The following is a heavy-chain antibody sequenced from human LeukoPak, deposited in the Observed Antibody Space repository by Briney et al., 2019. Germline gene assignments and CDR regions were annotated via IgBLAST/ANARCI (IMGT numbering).Heavy chain of an antibody. CDR2: SYSGGST. J-gene: IGHJ4*02. Sequence: PGGSLRLSCAASGFTVSRYYMSWVRQAPRKGVEWVSLSYSGGSTYYADSVQGRFTISRDNSKTMSFLQTNSLRADDTAVYYCVRGPDVDGYIHAPFDSWGRGTLVTVSS. D-gene: IGHD5-24*01. CDR3: VRGPDVDGYIHAPFDS. V-gene: IGHV3-53*01. CDR1: GFTVSRYY.